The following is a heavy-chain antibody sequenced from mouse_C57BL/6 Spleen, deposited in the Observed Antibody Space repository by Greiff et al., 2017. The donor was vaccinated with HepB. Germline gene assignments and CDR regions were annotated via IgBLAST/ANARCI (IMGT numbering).Heavy chain of an antibody. CDR3: ARWDYYGSRAMDY. CDR2: IYPGDGDT. J-gene: IGHJ4*01. V-gene: IGHV1-82*01. Sequence: VQLQESGPELVKPGSSVKISCKASGYAFSSSWMNWVKQRPGKGLEWIGRIYPGDGDTNYNGKFKGKATLTADKSSSTAYMQLSSLTSEDSAVYFCARWDYYGSRAMDYWGQGTSVTVSS. CDR1: GYAFSSSW. D-gene: IGHD1-1*01.